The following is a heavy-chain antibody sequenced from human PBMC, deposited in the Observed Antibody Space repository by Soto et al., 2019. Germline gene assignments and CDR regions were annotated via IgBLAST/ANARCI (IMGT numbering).Heavy chain of an antibody. Sequence: QVQLVQSGAEVKKPGASVKVSCKASGYTFTSFVVHWVRQAPGQRLEWMGWIDAGKGNTKYYHKFQGRVIITRDTSASTAYMDLSSLSSEDTAVYYCARDYPYCTGGSCLGYWGQGTLVIVSS. CDR1: GYTFTSFV. J-gene: IGHJ4*02. V-gene: IGHV1-3*01. D-gene: IGHD2-15*01. CDR3: ARDYPYCTGGSCLGY. CDR2: IDAGKGNT.